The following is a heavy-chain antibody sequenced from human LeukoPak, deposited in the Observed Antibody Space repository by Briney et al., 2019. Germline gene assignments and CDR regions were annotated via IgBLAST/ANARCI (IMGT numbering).Heavy chain of an antibody. Sequence: GGSLRLSCAASGFTFSSYAMHWVRQAPGKGLEWVAVISYDGSNKYYADSVKGRFTISRDNSKNTLYLQMNSLRAEDTAVYYCARDQYGDYALDYWGQGTLVTVSS. CDR3: ARDQYGDYALDY. CDR1: GFTFSSYA. J-gene: IGHJ4*02. D-gene: IGHD4-17*01. V-gene: IGHV3-30-3*01. CDR2: ISYDGSNK.